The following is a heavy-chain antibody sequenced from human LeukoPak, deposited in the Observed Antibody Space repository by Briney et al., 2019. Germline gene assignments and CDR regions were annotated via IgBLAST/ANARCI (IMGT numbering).Heavy chain of an antibody. V-gene: IGHV4-61*02. D-gene: IGHD3-16*01. CDR3: ARETSQKGAHYMDV. Sequence: SQTLSLTCTVSGDSISSGDYYWSWIRQPAGKGLEWIGRISSSGSTNYNPSLKSRVTISVDTSKNQFSLKLTSVTAADTAVYYCARETSQKGAHYMDVWGKGTTVTISS. CDR1: GDSISSGDYY. J-gene: IGHJ6*03. CDR2: ISSSGST.